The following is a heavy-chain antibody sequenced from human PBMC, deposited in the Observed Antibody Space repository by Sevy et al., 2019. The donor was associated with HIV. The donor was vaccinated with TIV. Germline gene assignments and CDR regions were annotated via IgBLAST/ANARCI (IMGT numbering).Heavy chain of an antibody. CDR2: IYTSGST. J-gene: IGHJ6*02. D-gene: IGHD2-2*01. CDR1: GGSISSYY. Sequence: SETLSLTCTVSGGSISSYYWSWLRQPAGKGLEWIGSIYTSGSTNYNPSLKSRVTMSVDTSKNQFSLKLSSVTAADTAVYYCARDRSVVPAAIKDYYYGMDVWGQRTTVTVSS. CDR3: ARDRSVVPAAIKDYYYGMDV. V-gene: IGHV4-4*07.